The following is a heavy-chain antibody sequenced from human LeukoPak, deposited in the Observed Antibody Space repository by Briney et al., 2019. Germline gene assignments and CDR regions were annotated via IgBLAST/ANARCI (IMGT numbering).Heavy chain of an antibody. J-gene: IGHJ3*02. V-gene: IGHV4-59*01. CDR3: VGWQVAGAFEI. Sequence: SETLSLTCTVSGVSRSIYYWSWMRQPPGKRLEWIAFIPYIGSSNYNPSLTSRATISVDSSKNQFSLKLNSVTAADTAVYYCVGWQVAGAFEIWGQGTMVTVSS. CDR2: IPYIGSS. CDR1: GVSRSIYY. D-gene: IGHD6-19*01.